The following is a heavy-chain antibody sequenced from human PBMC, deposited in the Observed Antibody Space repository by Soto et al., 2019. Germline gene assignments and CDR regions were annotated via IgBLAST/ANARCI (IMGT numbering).Heavy chain of an antibody. CDR1: GYPFTNFG. J-gene: IGHJ4*02. CDR2: ISAYNGNT. Sequence: QVQLVQSGAEVKKPGASVKVSCKASGYPFTNFGISWVRQAPGQGLEWMGWISAYNGNTNNAQKFQGRVTITTKSATSTDYMDVRRLIFEVTAVYYCARGGTRVYYWGRGTLVTVSS. V-gene: IGHV1-18*01. D-gene: IGHD1-26*01. CDR3: ARGGTRVYY.